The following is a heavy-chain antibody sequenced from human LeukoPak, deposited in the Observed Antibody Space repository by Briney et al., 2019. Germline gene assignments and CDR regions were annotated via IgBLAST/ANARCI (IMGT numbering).Heavy chain of an antibody. CDR1: GGSFRGYY. V-gene: IGHV4-34*01. J-gene: IGHJ6*03. CDR3: AVGKDDYRNYSYYYYMDA. CDR2: INHSGST. Sequence: PSETLSHSCAVYGGSFRGYYWSWIRQPPGKGREWIGEINHSGSTNYNPPLQSRAAISSETSKNQFSLKLSSVTAAATAVYYCAVGKDDYRNYSYYYYMDAWGKGTTVTVSS. D-gene: IGHD4-11*01.